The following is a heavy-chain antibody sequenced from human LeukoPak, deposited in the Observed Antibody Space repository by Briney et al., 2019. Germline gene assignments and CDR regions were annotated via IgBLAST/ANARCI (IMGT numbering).Heavy chain of an antibody. CDR2: INGDGSST. D-gene: IGHD3-3*01. CDR3: ARVNLYYDFWSGYYTEDYFDY. V-gene: IGHV3-74*01. J-gene: IGHJ4*02. CDR1: GFTFSSYW. Sequence: PGGSLRLSCAASGFTFSSYWMHWVRQAPGKGLVWVSRINGDGSSTSYADSVKGRFTISRDNAKNTLYLQMNGLRAEDTAVYYCARVNLYYDFWSGYYTEDYFDYWGQGTLVTVSS.